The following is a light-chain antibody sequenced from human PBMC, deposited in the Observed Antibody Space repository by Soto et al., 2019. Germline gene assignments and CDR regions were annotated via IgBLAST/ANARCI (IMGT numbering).Light chain of an antibody. CDR1: SSNIGAGYD. V-gene: IGLV1-40*01. Sequence: QSVLTQPPSVSGAPGQRVTISCPGSSSNIGAGYDVHWYQQLPGTAPKLLIYGNSNRPSGVPDRFSGSKSGTSASLVITGLQAEDEADYHCQSYDSSLGYVFGSGPKVTVL. J-gene: IGLJ1*01. CDR2: GNS. CDR3: QSYDSSLGYV.